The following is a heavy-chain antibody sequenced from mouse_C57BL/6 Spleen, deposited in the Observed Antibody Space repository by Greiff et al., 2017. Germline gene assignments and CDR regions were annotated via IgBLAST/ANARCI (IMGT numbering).Heavy chain of an antibody. CDR1: GFNIKDYY. V-gene: IGHV14-1*01. Sequence: VQLQQSGAELVRPGASVKLSCTASGFNIKDYYMHWVKQRPEQGLEWIGRIDPEDGDTEYAPKFQGKATLTADTSSNTAYLQLSSLTSEDTAVYYCTLYDYAPYCFDYWGQGTTLTVSS. CDR3: TLYDYAPYCFDY. J-gene: IGHJ2*01. D-gene: IGHD2-4*01. CDR2: IDPEDGDT.